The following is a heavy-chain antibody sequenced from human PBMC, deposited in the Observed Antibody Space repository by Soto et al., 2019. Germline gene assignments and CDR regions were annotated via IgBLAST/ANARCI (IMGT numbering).Heavy chain of an antibody. CDR2: INHSGST. Sequence: SETLSLTCAVYGGSFSGYYWSWIRQPPGKGLEWIGEINHSGSTNYNPSLKSRVTISVDTSKNQFSLKLSSVTAADTAVYYCARAVRGMATRPIDYWGQGTLVTVSS. CDR3: ARAVRGMATRPIDY. J-gene: IGHJ4*02. D-gene: IGHD5-12*01. V-gene: IGHV4-34*01. CDR1: GGSFSGYY.